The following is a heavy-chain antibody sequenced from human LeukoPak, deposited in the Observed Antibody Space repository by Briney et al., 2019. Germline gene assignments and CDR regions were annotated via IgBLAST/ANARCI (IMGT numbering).Heavy chain of an antibody. CDR1: GGSFSGYY. J-gene: IGHJ4*02. CDR3: ARGTVDDFWSGYSDSAYYFDY. Sequence: PSETLSLTCAGYGGSFSGYYWSWIRHPPGKGLEWIGEINHSGSTNYNPSLKSRVTISVDTSKNQFSLELSSVTAADTAVYYCARGTVDDFWSGYSDSAYYFDYWGQGTLVTVSS. D-gene: IGHD3-3*01. V-gene: IGHV4-34*01. CDR2: INHSGST.